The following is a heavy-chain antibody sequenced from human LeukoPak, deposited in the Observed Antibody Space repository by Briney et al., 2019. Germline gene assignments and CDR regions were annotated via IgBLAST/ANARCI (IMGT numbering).Heavy chain of an antibody. D-gene: IGHD7-27*01. V-gene: IGHV3-23*01. Sequence: PRGSLRLSCAASGFTFSSYAMSWVRPAPGKGLEWVSAISGSGGITYYAESVKGRFAISRDNSKNTLYLQMNSLRAEDTAVYYCAKDPSWGLPGYWGQGTLVTVSS. CDR3: AKDPSWGLPGY. CDR2: ISGSGGIT. J-gene: IGHJ4*02. CDR1: GFTFSSYA.